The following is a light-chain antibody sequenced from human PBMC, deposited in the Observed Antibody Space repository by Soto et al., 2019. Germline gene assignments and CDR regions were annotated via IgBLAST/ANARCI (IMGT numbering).Light chain of an antibody. CDR2: DDT. Sequence: QLVLTQPPSVSAAPGQKVTISCSGSSSNIGNNYVSWYQHFPGTAPKLLIYDDTKRPSGIPDRFSASKSDTSATLGITGLQTGDEADYYCGTWDSSLAAGVIGGGTKLTVL. CDR1: SSNIGNNY. V-gene: IGLV1-51*01. CDR3: GTWDSSLAAGV. J-gene: IGLJ2*01.